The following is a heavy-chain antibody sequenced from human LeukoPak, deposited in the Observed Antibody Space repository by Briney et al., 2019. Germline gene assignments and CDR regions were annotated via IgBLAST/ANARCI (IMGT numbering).Heavy chain of an antibody. J-gene: IGHJ4*02. V-gene: IGHV3-21*01. CDR2: ISSSSSYI. CDR3: ARDTGDYYYDSSGPRGPFDY. Sequence: GGSLRLSCAASGFTFSTYSMNWVRQAPGKGLEWVSSISSSSSYIYYADSVKGRFTISRDNAKNSLYLQMNSLRAEDTAVYYCARDTGDYYYDSSGPRGPFDYWGQGTLVTVSP. CDR1: GFTFSTYS. D-gene: IGHD3-22*01.